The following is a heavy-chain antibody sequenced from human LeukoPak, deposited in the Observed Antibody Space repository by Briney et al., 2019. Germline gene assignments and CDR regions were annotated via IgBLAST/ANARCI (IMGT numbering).Heavy chain of an antibody. CDR2: INPDGSST. J-gene: IGHJ4*02. D-gene: IGHD5-18*01. Sequence: GGSLRLSCAASGFTFSNYWMHWVRQAPGKGLVWVSRINPDGSSTDYADSVKGRFTISRDNARNTLYLQMNSLRAEDTAVYFCVNGYTYGQYWGQGTLVTVSS. CDR1: GFTFSNYW. V-gene: IGHV3-74*01. CDR3: VNGYTYGQY.